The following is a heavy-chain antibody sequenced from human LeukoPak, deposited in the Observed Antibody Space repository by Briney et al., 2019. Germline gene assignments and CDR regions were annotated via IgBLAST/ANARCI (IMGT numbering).Heavy chain of an antibody. CDR2: INPNSGGT. CDR3: ARSRCSGGSCYSYYFDY. V-gene: IGHV1-2*02. Sequence: GASVKVSCKASGYTLTGYYMHWGRQAPGQGLEWMGWINPNSGGTNYAQKFQGRVTMTRDTSISTAYMELSRLRSDDTAVYYCARSRCSGGSCYSYYFDYWGQGTLVTVSS. D-gene: IGHD2-15*01. CDR1: GYTLTGYY. J-gene: IGHJ4*02.